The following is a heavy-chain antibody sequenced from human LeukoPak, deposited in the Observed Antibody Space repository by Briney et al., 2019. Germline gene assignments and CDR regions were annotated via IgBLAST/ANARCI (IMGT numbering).Heavy chain of an antibody. CDR1: GGSFSGYY. CDR3: ARGPSGGSCFDY. J-gene: IGHJ4*02. Sequence: SETLSLTCAVYGGSFSGYYWSWIRQPPGKGLEWIGEINHSGSTNYNPSLKSRVTISVDTSKNQFSLKLSSVTAADTAVYYCARGPSGGSCFDYWGQGTLVTVSP. D-gene: IGHD2-15*01. CDR2: INHSGST. V-gene: IGHV4-34*01.